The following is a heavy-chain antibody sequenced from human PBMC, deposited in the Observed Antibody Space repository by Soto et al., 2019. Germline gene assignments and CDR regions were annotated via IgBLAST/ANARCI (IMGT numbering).Heavy chain of an antibody. Sequence: GGSLRLSCAASGFTFNKAWAHWVRQAPGKGLEWLGRIKTNTEGGTTDYADSVKGRFTISRDNSKNTLYLQMNSLRAEDTAVYYCARPVDTAYGWDYFDYWGQGTLVTVSS. J-gene: IGHJ4*02. CDR2: IKTNTEGGTT. V-gene: IGHV3-15*01. CDR3: ARPVDTAYGWDYFDY. CDR1: GFTFNKAW. D-gene: IGHD5-18*01.